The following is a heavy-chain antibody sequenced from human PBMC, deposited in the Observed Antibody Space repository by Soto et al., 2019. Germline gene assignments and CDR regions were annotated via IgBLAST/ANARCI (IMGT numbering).Heavy chain of an antibody. V-gene: IGHV1-58*01. CDR3: AAGPWRWEPISFDP. CDR2: IVVCSGNT. Sequence: GASVKFSCKASGFTFTSSALQWVRQARGQRLECIVWIVVCSGNTNYXXKFQERVXXTRDMSTSTAXMELSXRRSEDTAVXYCAAGPWRWEPISFDPWRQGTLVTDSS. CDR1: GFTFTSSA. J-gene: IGHJ5*02. D-gene: IGHD1-26*01.